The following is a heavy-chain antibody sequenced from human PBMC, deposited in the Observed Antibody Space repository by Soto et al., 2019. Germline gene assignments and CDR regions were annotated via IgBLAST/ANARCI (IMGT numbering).Heavy chain of an antibody. Sequence: SETLSLTCTVSGGSISSYYWSWIRQPPGKGLEWIGYIYYSGSTNYNPSLKSRVTISVDTSKNQFSLKLSSVTAADTAVDCCASSPQYYAYVWGSYQPRYYFDYWGQGTLVSVSS. V-gene: IGHV4-59*01. J-gene: IGHJ4*02. CDR1: GGSISSYY. D-gene: IGHD3-16*02. CDR2: IYYSGST. CDR3: ASSPQYYAYVWGSYQPRYYFDY.